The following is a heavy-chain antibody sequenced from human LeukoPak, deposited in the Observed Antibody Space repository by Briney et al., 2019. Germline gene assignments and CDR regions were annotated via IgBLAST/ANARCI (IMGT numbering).Heavy chain of an antibody. CDR3: ARRGHDYGSSPFDY. D-gene: IGHD4-17*01. CDR2: MHHNGGT. Sequence: SETLSLTCTVTGGATSSYYWSWIRQSPGKGLEWIGYMHHNGGTNFNPSLKSRVTISLDTSKNQVSLKVSSVAAADTAVYYCARRGHDYGSSPFDYWGQGTLVIVSS. J-gene: IGHJ4*02. CDR1: GGATSSYY. V-gene: IGHV4-59*01.